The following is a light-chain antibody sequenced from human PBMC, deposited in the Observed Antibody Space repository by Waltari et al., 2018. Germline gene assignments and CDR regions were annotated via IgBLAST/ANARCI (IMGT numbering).Light chain of an antibody. Sequence: QSALTQPASVSGSPGQSITISCTGTSSDVGSYNYVSWYQQHPGKAPKLMIYDVSYRPSGVSNPFSGSKSGNIASLTISGLQAEDEADYYCSSYITTNTLELFGGGTSLTVL. CDR3: SSYITTNTLEL. CDR1: SSDVGSYNY. V-gene: IGLV2-14*03. J-gene: IGLJ2*01. CDR2: DVS.